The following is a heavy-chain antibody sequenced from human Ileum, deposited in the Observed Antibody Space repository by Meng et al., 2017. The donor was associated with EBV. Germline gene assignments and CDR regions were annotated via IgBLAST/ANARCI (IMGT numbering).Heavy chain of an antibody. V-gene: IGHV1-8*01. D-gene: IGHD5-24*01. Sequence: QVQLVPSGAEVKKPGASVKVSCKASGYTFPNYDISWVRQATGQGLEWMGWMNPKTGTAHYAQKFQGRVSMTRDTSITTAYMELSSLTSEDTAVYYCVRTLERGDYWGQGTLVTVSS. J-gene: IGHJ4*02. CDR2: MNPKTGTA. CDR1: GYTFPNYD. CDR3: VRTLERGDY.